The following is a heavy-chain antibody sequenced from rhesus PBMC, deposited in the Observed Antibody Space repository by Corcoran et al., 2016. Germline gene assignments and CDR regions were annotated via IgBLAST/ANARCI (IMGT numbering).Heavy chain of an antibody. CDR3: TSGSGYDYGSSYAY. D-gene: IGHD4-29*01. CDR2: ISSASSYI. CDR1: GFPFSSYG. Sequence: EVQLVESGGGLVQPGGSLRLSCAASGFPFSSYGMSWVRQAPGKGLEWVSSISSASSYIYYADSVKGRFTISRDNAKNSLSLQMNSLRAEDTAVYYCTSGSGYDYGSSYAYWGQGVLVTVSS. V-gene: IGHV3S16*01. J-gene: IGHJ4*01.